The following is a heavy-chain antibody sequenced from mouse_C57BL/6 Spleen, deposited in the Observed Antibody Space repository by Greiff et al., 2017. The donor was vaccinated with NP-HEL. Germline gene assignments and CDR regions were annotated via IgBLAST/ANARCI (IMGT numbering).Heavy chain of an antibody. CDR2: INPNNGGT. D-gene: IGHD1-1*01. J-gene: IGHJ2*01. CDR3: ARTGTTVVANFDY. CDR1: GYTFTDYN. Sequence: EVKLMESGPELVKPGASVKMSCKASGYTFTDYNMHWVKQSHGKSLEWIGYINPNNGGTSFNQKFKGKATLTVNKSSSTAYMELRSLTSEDSAVYYCARTGTTVVANFDYWGQGTTLTVSS. V-gene: IGHV1-22*01.